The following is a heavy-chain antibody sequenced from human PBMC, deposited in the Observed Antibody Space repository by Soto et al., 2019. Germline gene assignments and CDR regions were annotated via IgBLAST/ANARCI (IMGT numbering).Heavy chain of an antibody. V-gene: IGHV3-33*01. D-gene: IGHD6-19*01. CDR1: GFTFSSYG. CDR2: IWYDGSIE. Sequence: QVQLVESGGGVVQPGRSLRLSCAASGFTFSSYGMHWVRQAPGKGLEWVAVIWYDGSIEYYADSVKGRFTISRDKSKNTLYLQMNSLRAEDTALYYCARDGTGSGWCIDYWGQGTLVTVSS. J-gene: IGHJ4*02. CDR3: ARDGTGSGWCIDY.